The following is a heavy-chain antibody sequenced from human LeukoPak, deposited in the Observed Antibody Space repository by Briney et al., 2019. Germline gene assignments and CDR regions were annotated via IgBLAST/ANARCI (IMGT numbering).Heavy chain of an antibody. V-gene: IGHV3-30*01. CDR1: GFTFSSYA. Sequence: GRSLRLSCAASGFTFSSYAMHWVRQAPGKGLEWVAVISYDGSNKYYADSVKGRLTISRDNSKNTLYLQMNSLRAEDTAVYYCARQWGSSSWTDFDYWGQGTLVTVSS. CDR3: ARQWGSSSWTDFDY. D-gene: IGHD6-13*01. J-gene: IGHJ4*02. CDR2: ISYDGSNK.